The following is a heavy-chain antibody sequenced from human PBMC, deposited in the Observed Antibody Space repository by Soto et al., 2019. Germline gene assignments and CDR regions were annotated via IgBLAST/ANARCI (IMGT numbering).Heavy chain of an antibody. CDR2: ISGSGGST. Sequence: WVSMRLSCAASGFTISSYAMSCVRQAPGKGLEWVSAISGSGGSTYYADSVKGRFTISRDNSKNTLYLQMNSLRAEDTAVYYCARSLRYFDWLSQPSDYWGQGTLVTVSS. D-gene: IGHD3-9*01. CDR1: GFTISSYA. J-gene: IGHJ4*02. V-gene: IGHV3-23*01. CDR3: ARSLRYFDWLSQPSDY.